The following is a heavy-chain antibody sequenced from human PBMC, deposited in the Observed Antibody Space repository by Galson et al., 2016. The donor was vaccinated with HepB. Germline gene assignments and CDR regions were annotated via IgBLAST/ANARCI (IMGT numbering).Heavy chain of an antibody. D-gene: IGHD3-16*01. CDR1: GFTFSRPS. V-gene: IGHV3-30*04. CDR2: ISYDGNIK. Sequence: SLRLSCAASGFTFSRPSMHWVRQAPGKGLEWVAVISYDGNIKYYADSMQGRFTISRDNSKNTMYLQMNSLRAEDTAIYFCAKDAIYASVRPYYFHYWGQGTLVTVSS. CDR3: AKDAIYASVRPYYFHY. J-gene: IGHJ4*02.